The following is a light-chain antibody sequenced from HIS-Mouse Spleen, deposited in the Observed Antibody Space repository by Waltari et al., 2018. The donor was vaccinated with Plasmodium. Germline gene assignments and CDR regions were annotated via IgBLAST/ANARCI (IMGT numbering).Light chain of an antibody. J-gene: IGLJ3*02. CDR2: EDS. CDR3: YSTDSSGNHRV. Sequence: SYALTQPPPVSVSPGQTARITCPGDALPKTHTYWYQPKSGQAPVLVIYEDSKRPSGIPERFSGSSSGTMATLTISGAQVEDEADYYCYSTDSSGNHRVFGGGTKLTVL. V-gene: IGLV3-10*01. CDR1: ALPKTH.